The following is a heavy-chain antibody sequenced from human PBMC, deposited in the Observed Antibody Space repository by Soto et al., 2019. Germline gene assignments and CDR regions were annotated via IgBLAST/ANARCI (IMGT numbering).Heavy chain of an antibody. V-gene: IGHV3-11*01. CDR3: ARDSSGYDFSGYWNNY. CDR2: ISSSGSTI. J-gene: IGHJ4*02. CDR1: GFTFSDYY. Sequence: GGSLRLSCAASGFTFSDYYMSWIRQAPGKGLEWVSYISSSGSTIYYADSVKGRFTISRDNAKNSLYLQMNSLRAEDTAVYYCARDSSGYDFSGYWNNYWGQGTLVTVSS. D-gene: IGHD5-12*01.